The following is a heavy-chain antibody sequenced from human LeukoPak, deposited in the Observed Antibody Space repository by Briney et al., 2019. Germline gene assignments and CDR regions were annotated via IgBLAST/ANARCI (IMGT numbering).Heavy chain of an antibody. CDR3: ARVRPIAAAGFDY. V-gene: IGHV1-2*02. CDR1: GYTFTGYY. J-gene: IGHJ4*02. Sequence: RASVKVSCKASGYTFTGYYMHWVRQAPGQGLEWMGWINPNNGGTNYAQKFQGRVTMTRDTSISTAYMELSSLRSDDTAVYYCARVRPIAAAGFDYWGQGTLVTVSS. D-gene: IGHD6-13*01. CDR2: INPNNGGT.